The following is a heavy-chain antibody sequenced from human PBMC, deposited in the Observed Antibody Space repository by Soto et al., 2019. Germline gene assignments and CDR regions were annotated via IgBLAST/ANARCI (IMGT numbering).Heavy chain of an antibody. J-gene: IGHJ4*02. V-gene: IGHV1-69*01. D-gene: IGHD6-13*01. CDR2: IIPIFDTA. CDR3: AREPALRKTYSRSWYGPLDY. CDR1: GGTFSSYA. Sequence: QVQLVQSGAEVKKPGSSVKVSCKASGGTFSSYAISWVRQAPGQGLEWMGGIIPIFDTANYAQKFQGRVTSTADESTSTAYMELSSLRSEDTAVYYCAREPALRKTYSRSWYGPLDYWGQGTLVTVSS.